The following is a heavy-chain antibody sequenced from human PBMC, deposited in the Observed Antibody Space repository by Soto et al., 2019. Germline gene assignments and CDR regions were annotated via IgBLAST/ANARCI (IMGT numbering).Heavy chain of an antibody. CDR2: ISYDGSRK. Sequence: QVHLVESGGGVVQPGSSLRLSCAASEFTFRIFAMHWLRQSPGKGLGGVAVISYDGSRKADSVKGRFTVSRDNSWNTLYLQMNSLRAEDTAIYYCARGDREDIEEVVGVRPGEYSMDVWGQGTTVTVSS. J-gene: IGHJ6*02. CDR1: EFTFRIFA. V-gene: IGHV3-30-3*01. CDR3: ARGDREDIEEVVGVRPGEYSMDV. D-gene: IGHD1-26*01.